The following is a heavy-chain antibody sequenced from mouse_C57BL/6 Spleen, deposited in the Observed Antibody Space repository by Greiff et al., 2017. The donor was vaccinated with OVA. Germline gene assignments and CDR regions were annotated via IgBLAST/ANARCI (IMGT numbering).Heavy chain of an antibody. J-gene: IGHJ2*01. CDR2: ISYDGST. Sequence: VQLQESGPGLVKPSPSVSLTCSVTGYSITSCYYCNWIRQLPGNKLEWMGYISYDGSTNYNPSLKNRTSLTRDTSKNQVFLKVNSVTTEDTATDCCARDCYGSSYYFDYWGQGTTLTVSS. V-gene: IGHV3-6*01. CDR3: ARDCYGSSYYFDY. CDR1: GYSITSCYY. D-gene: IGHD1-1*01.